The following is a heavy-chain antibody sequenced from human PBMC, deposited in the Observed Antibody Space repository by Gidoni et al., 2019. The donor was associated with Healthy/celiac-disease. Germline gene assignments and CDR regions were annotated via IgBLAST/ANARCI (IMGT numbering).Heavy chain of an antibody. D-gene: IGHD3-3*01. Sequence: EVQLMASGGGLVQPGGSLRLSCAASGFTFSSYAMSWVRQAPGKGLEWVSAISGSGGSTYYADSVKCRFTISRDNSKNTLYLQMNSLRAEDTAVYYCAKVFLFWSGYPDYWGQGTLVTVSS. CDR3: AKVFLFWSGYPDY. V-gene: IGHV3-23*01. CDR1: GFTFSSYA. CDR2: ISGSGGST. J-gene: IGHJ4*02.